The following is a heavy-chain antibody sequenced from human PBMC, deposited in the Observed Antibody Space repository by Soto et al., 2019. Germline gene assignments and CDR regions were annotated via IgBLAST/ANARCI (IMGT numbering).Heavy chain of an antibody. J-gene: IGHJ4*02. CDR3: ARDLVMTGSGPAD. CDR1: GFNFSSYG. CDR2: ISYDGSHK. D-gene: IGHD2-15*01. Sequence: HVQLVESGGGVVQPGRSLRLSCAVSGFNFSSYGMHWVRQAPGKGLEWVAVISYDGSHKASADSVKGRFAISRDNSKNSLFLRMICLRVEGTSVYYCARDLVMTGSGPADWGQGPLVTVSS. V-gene: IGHV3-30*03.